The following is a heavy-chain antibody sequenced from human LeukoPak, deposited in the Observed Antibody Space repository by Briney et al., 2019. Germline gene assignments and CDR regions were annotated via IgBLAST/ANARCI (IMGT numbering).Heavy chain of an antibody. J-gene: IGHJ3*02. D-gene: IGHD1-7*01. CDR3: ARERITGTDDAFDI. CDR2: IYYSEST. V-gene: IGHV4-59*01. Sequence: SETLSLTFTVSGGSISSYYWSWIRQPPGKGLDWIGYIYYSESTNYNPSLKSRVTISVDTSKNQFSLKLSSVTAADTAVYYCARERITGTDDAFDIWGQGTMVTVSS. CDR1: GGSISSYY.